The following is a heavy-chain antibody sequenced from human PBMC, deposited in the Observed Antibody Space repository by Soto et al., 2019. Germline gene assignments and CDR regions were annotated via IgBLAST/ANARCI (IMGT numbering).Heavy chain of an antibody. CDR2: IYYSGST. J-gene: IGHJ6*02. D-gene: IGHD3-10*01. V-gene: IGHV4-59*01. Sequence: KASETLSLTCTVSGGSISSYYWSWIRQPPGKGLEWIGYIYYSGSTNYNPSLKSRVTISVDTSKNQFSLKLSSVTAADTAVYYCARVRGSGSYYYCYYGMDVWGQGTTVTVSS. CDR3: ARVRGSGSYYYCYYGMDV. CDR1: GGSISSYY.